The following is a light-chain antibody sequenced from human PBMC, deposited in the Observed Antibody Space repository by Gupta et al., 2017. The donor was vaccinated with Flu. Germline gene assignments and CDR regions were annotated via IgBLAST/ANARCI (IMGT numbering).Light chain of an antibody. CDR2: AAS. J-gene: IGKJ4*01. CDR3: QQFDTYPLT. V-gene: IGKV1-9*01. CDR1: QGISSY. Sequence: DIQLTQSPSFLSASVGDRVTITCRASQGISSYLAWYQQKPGKAPSLLIYAASTLQSGVPSRFSGSGSGTEFTLTINNLQPEDFATYYCQQFDTYPLTFGGGTKVEIK.